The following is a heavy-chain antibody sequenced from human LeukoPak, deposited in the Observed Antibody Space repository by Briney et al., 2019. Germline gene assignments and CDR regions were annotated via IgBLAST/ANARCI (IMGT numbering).Heavy chain of an antibody. V-gene: IGHV4-39*01. CDR2: VYYSGTT. CDR3: ARGPHNYGMDV. CDR1: GGSITSSSYY. J-gene: IGHJ6*02. Sequence: PSETLSLTCTVSGGSITSSSYYWGWIRQPPGKGLEWIGSVYYSGTTYYSPSLKSRITISVDTSKNQFSLKLSSVTAADTAVYYCARGPHNYGMDVWGQGTTVTVSS.